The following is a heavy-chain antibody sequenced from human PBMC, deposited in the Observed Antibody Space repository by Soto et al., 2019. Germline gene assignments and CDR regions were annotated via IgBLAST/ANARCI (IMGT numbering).Heavy chain of an antibody. Sequence: ASETVSPTCTGSCASLRRSGSYCGWVPPASGGGLELIGSVYDSGSTYYNPHLRSRVTIAVDTSRNVISLMLTSLTAADTAEYFGVTRTVADSGTSEFWGQGILVTFSS. CDR3: VTRTVADSGTSEF. D-gene: IGHD5-12*01. J-gene: IGHJ4*02. CDR1: CASLRRSGSY. V-gene: IGHV4-39*02. CDR2: VYDSGST.